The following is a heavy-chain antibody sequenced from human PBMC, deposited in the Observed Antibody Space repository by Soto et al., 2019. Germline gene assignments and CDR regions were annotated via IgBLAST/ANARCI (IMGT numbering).Heavy chain of an antibody. CDR1: GLSVRSYV. J-gene: IGHJ4*02. D-gene: IGHD6-19*01. CDR2: ICCSGGST. Sequence: PSGSMEIGLAACGLSVRSYVMDGVRQAPGKGLEWVSVICCSGGSTYYADSVKGRFTISRDNSKNTLYLQMNSLRAEDTAVYYCAKDGRSGWSYWGQAPLVTVSS. CDR3: AKDGRSGWSY. V-gene: IGHV3-23*01.